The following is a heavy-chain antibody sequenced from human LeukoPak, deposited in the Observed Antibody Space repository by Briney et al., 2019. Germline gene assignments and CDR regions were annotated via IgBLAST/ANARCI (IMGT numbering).Heavy chain of an antibody. CDR1: GGSISSGGYS. V-gene: IGHV4-34*01. J-gene: IGHJ4*02. CDR3: ARGKRGYSSSWYDY. CDR2: INHSGST. D-gene: IGHD6-13*01. Sequence: KPSETLSLTCAVSGGSISSGGYSWSWIRQPPGKGLEWIGEINHSGSTNYNPSLKSRVTISVDTSKNQFSLKLSSVTAADTAVYYCARGKRGYSSSWYDYWGQGTLVTVSS.